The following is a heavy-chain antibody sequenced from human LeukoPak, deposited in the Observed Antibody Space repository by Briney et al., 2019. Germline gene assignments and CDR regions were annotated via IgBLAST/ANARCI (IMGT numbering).Heavy chain of an antibody. CDR3: ARVLYSGSYYGAFDI. CDR2: IIPILGIA. V-gene: IGHV1-69*02. J-gene: IGHJ3*02. CDR1: GGTFSSYT. Sequence: SVKVSCKASGGTFSSYTISWVRQAPGQGLEWMGRIIPILGIANYAQKFQGRVTITADKSTSTAYMELSSPRSEDTAVYYCARVLYSGSYYGAFDIWGQGTMVTVSS. D-gene: IGHD1-26*01.